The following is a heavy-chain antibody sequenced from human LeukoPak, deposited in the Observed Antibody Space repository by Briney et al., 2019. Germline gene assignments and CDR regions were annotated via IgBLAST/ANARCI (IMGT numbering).Heavy chain of an antibody. CDR2: IYPGDSDT. D-gene: IGHD3-22*01. CDR1: GYSFTSYW. CDR3: ARTYYYDSSGYYSYYFDY. J-gene: IGHJ4*02. Sequence: GESLKISCKGSGYSFTSYWIGWVRQMPGKGLEWMGIIYPGDSDTRYSPSFQGQVTISADKSISTAYLQWSSLKASDTAVYYCARTYYYDSSGYYSYYFDYWGQGTLVTVSS. V-gene: IGHV5-51*01.